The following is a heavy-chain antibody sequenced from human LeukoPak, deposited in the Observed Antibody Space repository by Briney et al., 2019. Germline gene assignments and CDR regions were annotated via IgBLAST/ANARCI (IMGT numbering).Heavy chain of an antibody. D-gene: IGHD3-9*01. CDR1: AYSISDGYY. CDR2: IDHSGNT. V-gene: IGHV4-38-2*02. J-gene: IGHJ3*02. Sequence: SETLSLTCTVSAYSISDGYYWGWIRQSPGRGLEWIEHIDHSGNTYYNPSLKSRVTISVDTYKNQFSLKLRSVTAEDTAVYYCARVLVTQLRNDACYSWGQGTMVTVSS. CDR3: ARVLVTQLRNDACYS.